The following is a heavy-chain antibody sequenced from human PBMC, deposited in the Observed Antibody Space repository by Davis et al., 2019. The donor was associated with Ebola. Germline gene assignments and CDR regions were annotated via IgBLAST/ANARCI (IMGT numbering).Heavy chain of an antibody. CDR2: INHSGST. Sequence: PSETLSLTCAVYGGSFSGYYWSWIRQPPGKGLEWIGEINHSGSTNYNPSLKSRVTISVDTSKNQFSLKLSSVTAADTAVYYCARELYGDYGSWFDPWGQGTLVTVSS. J-gene: IGHJ5*02. CDR1: GGSFSGYY. V-gene: IGHV4-34*01. D-gene: IGHD4-17*01. CDR3: ARELYGDYGSWFDP.